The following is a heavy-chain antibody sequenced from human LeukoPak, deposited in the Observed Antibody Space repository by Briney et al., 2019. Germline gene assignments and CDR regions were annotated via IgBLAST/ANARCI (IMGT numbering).Heavy chain of an antibody. CDR3: ARQGIVLHYYYYMDV. D-gene: IGHD1-26*01. V-gene: IGHV1-69*13. Sequence: GASVKVSCKASGYTFTSYGISWVRQAPGQGLEWMGGIIPIFGTANCAQKFQGRVTITADESTSTAYMELSSLRSEDTAVYYCARQGIVLHYYYYMDVWAKGPRSPSP. CDR2: IIPIFGTA. CDR1: GYTFTSYG. J-gene: IGHJ6*03.